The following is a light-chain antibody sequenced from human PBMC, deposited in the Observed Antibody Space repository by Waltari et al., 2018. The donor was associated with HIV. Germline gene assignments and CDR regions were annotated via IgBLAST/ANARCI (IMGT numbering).Light chain of an antibody. J-gene: IGKJ2*01. CDR2: GGS. CDR3: QQYGSSPGT. V-gene: IGKV3-20*01. Sequence: EIGFTQSPGHLSLAPGERATLSCRASQSVTSTYLAWYQQKPGQPPRLLIFGGSSRATGIPDRFSGSGSGTNFTLTISRLEPEDFAVYYCQQYGSSPGTFGQGTKVEIK. CDR1: QSVTSTY.